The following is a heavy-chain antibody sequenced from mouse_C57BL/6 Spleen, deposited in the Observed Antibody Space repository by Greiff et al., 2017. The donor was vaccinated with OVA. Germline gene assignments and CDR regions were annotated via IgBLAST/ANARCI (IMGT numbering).Heavy chain of an antibody. Sequence: QVQLQQSGPELVKPGASVKISCKASGYAFSSSWMNRVKQRPGKGLEWIGRIYPGDGDTNYNGKFKGKATLTADKSSSTAYMQLSSLTSEDSAVYFCASSHYYGSSYDYFDYWGQGTTLTVSS. CDR2: IYPGDGDT. V-gene: IGHV1-82*01. CDR3: ASSHYYGSSYDYFDY. CDR1: GYAFSSSW. D-gene: IGHD1-1*01. J-gene: IGHJ2*01.